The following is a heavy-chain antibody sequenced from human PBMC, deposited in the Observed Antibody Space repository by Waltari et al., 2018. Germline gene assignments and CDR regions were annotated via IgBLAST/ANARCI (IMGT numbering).Heavy chain of an antibody. V-gene: IGHV3-74*01. D-gene: IGHD1-26*01. J-gene: IGHJ4*02. CDR2: MNMDGSTR. Sequence: EVELVESGGGLVQPGGSLRLSCEGSGFTFSDYWVHWVRQGPGKGLGWVARMNMDGSTRNYADSVQGRFTISRDNARNTLYLQMNSLRVEDTAVYYCARAGSYRFDYWGQGTLVTVSS. CDR3: ARAGSYRFDY. CDR1: GFTFSDYW.